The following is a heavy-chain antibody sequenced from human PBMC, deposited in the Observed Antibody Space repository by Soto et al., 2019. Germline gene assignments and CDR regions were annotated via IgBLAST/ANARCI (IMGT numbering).Heavy chain of an antibody. J-gene: IGHJ4*02. D-gene: IGHD3-22*01. CDR3: ARANYFESSGTFDY. Sequence: PSETLSLTCTVSGGSLSSGAYYWSWIRQHPGKGLEWIGYIYYSGSTYYNPSLESRVTLSVDTSTKQFSLKVSSVTAADTAVYYCARANYFESSGTFDYWGPGTLVTVYS. CDR1: GGSLSSGAYY. CDR2: IYYSGST. V-gene: IGHV4-31*03.